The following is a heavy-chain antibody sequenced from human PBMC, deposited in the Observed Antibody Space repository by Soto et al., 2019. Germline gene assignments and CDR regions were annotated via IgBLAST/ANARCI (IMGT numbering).Heavy chain of an antibody. V-gene: IGHV4-31*01. CDR1: GGSISSGGYY. Sequence: QVQLQESGPGLVKPSQTLSLTCTVSGGSISSGGYYWSCIRQHPGKGLEWIGYIYYSGSTYYNPSLKSLVTISVDTSKNQFSLKLSSVTAADTAVYYCARETVSGVLDYWGQGTLVTVSS. CDR3: ARETVSGVLDY. D-gene: IGHD2-21*02. J-gene: IGHJ4*02. CDR2: IYYSGST.